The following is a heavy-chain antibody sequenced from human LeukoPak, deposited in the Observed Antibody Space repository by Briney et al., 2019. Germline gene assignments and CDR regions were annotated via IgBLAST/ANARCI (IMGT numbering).Heavy chain of an antibody. CDR1: GFTFSSYS. J-gene: IGHJ4*02. D-gene: IGHD3-9*01. CDR2: ISGSGGST. V-gene: IGHV3-23*01. CDR3: AKGYDILTGYLHYFDY. Sequence: GGSLRLSCAASGFTFSSYSMNWVRQAPGKGLEWVSAISGSGGSTYYADSVKGRFTISRDNSKNTLYLQMNSLRAEDTAVYYCAKGYDILTGYLHYFDYWGQGTLVTVSS.